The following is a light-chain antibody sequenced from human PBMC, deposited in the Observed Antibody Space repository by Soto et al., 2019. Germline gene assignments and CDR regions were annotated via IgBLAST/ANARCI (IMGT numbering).Light chain of an antibody. CDR1: QGISNY. V-gene: IGKV1-27*01. Sequence: DIQMTQSPSSLSASVGDRVTITCRASQGISNYLVWYQQKPGKVPKLLIYAASTLQSGVPSRFSGSGSGTDFTLTISSLQPEDVATYSCQNYKGDSWTFGQGTKVEIK. J-gene: IGKJ1*01. CDR3: QNYKGDSWT. CDR2: AAS.